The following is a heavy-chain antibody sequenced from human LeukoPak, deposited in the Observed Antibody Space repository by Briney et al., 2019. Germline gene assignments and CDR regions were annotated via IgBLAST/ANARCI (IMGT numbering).Heavy chain of an antibody. J-gene: IGHJ5*02. D-gene: IGHD1-26*01. CDR3: ARDVGGSYYPIFS. V-gene: IGHV3-21*01. CDR2: ISSSSSYI. Sequence: GGSLRLSCAASGFTFSSYSMNWVRQAPGKGLEWVSSISSSSSYIYYADSVKGRFTISRDNAKNSLYLQMNSLRAEDTAVYYCARDVGGSYYPIFSWGRGPLATVS. CDR1: GFTFSSYS.